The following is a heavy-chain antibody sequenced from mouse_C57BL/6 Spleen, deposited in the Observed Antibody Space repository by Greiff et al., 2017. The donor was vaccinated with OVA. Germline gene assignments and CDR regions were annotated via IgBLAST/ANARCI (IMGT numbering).Heavy chain of an antibody. CDR3: ARGGPDWYFDV. CDR2: IDPSDSYT. CDR1: GYTFTSYW. Sequence: VKLQQPGAELVMPGASVKLSCKASGYTFTSYWMHWVKQRPGQGLEWIGEIDPSDSYTNYNQKFKGKATLTVDKSSSTAYMQLSSLTSEDSAVYYCARGGPDWYFDVWGTGTTVTVSS. J-gene: IGHJ1*03. V-gene: IGHV1-69*01.